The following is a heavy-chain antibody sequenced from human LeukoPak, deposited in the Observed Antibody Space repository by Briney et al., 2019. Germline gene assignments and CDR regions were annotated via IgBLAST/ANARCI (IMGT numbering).Heavy chain of an antibody. V-gene: IGHV4-4*07. CDR1: GGSISSYY. Sequence: SETLSLTCTASGGSISSYYWSWIRQPAGKGLEWIGHIYSSGSTNYNPSLKGRVTMSVATSKNQFSLHLSSVTAADTAVYYCARSAFLVTAPGLYYFDYWGQGTLVAVSS. CDR3: ARSAFLVTAPGLYYFDY. D-gene: IGHD6-13*01. CDR2: IYSSGST. J-gene: IGHJ4*02.